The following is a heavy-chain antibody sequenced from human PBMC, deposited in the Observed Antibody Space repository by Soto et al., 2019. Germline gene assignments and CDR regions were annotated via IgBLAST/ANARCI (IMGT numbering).Heavy chain of an antibody. Sequence: PGESLKISCQASGYTFTSYWIGWVRQMPGKGLEWMGIIYPGDSDTRYSPSFQGQVTISADKSISTAYLQWSSLKASDTAMYYCARTSAAGKNYNGMDVWGQGTTVTVS. D-gene: IGHD6-13*01. CDR2: IYPGDSDT. V-gene: IGHV5-51*01. J-gene: IGHJ6*02. CDR3: ARTSAAGKNYNGMDV. CDR1: GYTFTSYW.